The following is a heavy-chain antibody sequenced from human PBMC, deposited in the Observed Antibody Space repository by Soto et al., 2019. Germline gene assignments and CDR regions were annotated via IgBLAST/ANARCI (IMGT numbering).Heavy chain of an antibody. Sequence: ASVKVSCKASGYTFTSYYMHWVRQAPGQGLEWMGIINPSGGSTSYAQKFQGRVTMTRDTSTSTVYMELSSLRSEDTAVYYCARGDRIAAAGDNWFDPWGQGTLVNVSS. D-gene: IGHD6-13*01. J-gene: IGHJ5*02. V-gene: IGHV1-46*01. CDR2: INPSGGST. CDR3: ARGDRIAAAGDNWFDP. CDR1: GYTFTSYY.